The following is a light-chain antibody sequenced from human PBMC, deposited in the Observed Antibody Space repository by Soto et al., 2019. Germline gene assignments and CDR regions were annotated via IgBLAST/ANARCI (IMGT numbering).Light chain of an antibody. J-gene: IGKJ1*01. Sequence: EIVLTQSPANLSLSPGERATLSCRASQSVGSQLAWYQQRPGQSPRLLIYGASTRATGIPARFSGSGSGTEFTLTISSLQSEDFAVYYCQQYNNWPQTFGQGTKVDIK. CDR1: QSVGSQ. CDR3: QQYNNWPQT. CDR2: GAS. V-gene: IGKV3-15*01.